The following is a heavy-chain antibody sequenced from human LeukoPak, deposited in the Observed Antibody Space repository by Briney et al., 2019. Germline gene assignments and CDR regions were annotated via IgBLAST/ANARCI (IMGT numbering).Heavy chain of an antibody. CDR3: AKEVPGYYYYYMDV. J-gene: IGHJ6*03. V-gene: IGHV3-23*01. CDR1: GFTFNHYS. Sequence: GGSLRLSCAASGFTFNHYSMNWVRQAPGKGLEWVSAISGSGGSTYYADSVKGRFTISRDNSKNTLYLQMNSLRAEDTAVYYCAKEVPGYYYYYMDVWGKGTTVTVSS. CDR2: ISGSGGST.